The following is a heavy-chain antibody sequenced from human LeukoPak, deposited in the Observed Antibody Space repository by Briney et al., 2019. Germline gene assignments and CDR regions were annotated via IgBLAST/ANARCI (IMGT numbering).Heavy chain of an antibody. CDR3: ARDRFYCSGGSCYSEYFDY. D-gene: IGHD2-15*01. CDR2: TIPNFGTA. CDR1: GGTFSSYA. Sequence: GASVKVSCKASGGTFSSYAISWVRQAPGQGLEWRGGTIPNFGTANYAQKFQGRVTITADESTSTAYMELSSLRSEDTAVYYCARDRFYCSGGSCYSEYFDYWGQGTLVTVSS. V-gene: IGHV1-69*13. J-gene: IGHJ4*02.